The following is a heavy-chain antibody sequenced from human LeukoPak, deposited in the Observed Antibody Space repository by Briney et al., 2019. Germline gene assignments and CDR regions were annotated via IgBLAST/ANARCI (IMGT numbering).Heavy chain of an antibody. CDR2: IDSDGTRT. CDR1: GFAFSTYW. V-gene: IGHV3-74*01. CDR3: ARDLPQIEY. D-gene: IGHD3-22*01. Sequence: GGSLRLSCAASGFAFSTYWMHWVRQAPGKGLVWVSRIDSDGTRTTYADSVKGRFTISRDNAKNTLYLQMNSLRAEDTALYYCARDLPQIEYWGQGTLVTVSS. J-gene: IGHJ4*02.